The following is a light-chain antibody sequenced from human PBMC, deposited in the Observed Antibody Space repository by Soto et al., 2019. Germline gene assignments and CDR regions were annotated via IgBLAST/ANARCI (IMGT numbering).Light chain of an antibody. V-gene: IGKV1-6*01. J-gene: IGKJ1*01. CDR3: LQDYNLPRT. Sequence: AIQMPPSPSFLSASVGDRVPITCRARQCIVSDFGWYQQKPGKAPKLLIYDASRLENGVPSRFTGSGSDPDVTLTLSSLQPEDLAASHGLQDYNLPRTCGQGTKVEIK. CDR2: DAS. CDR1: QCIVSD.